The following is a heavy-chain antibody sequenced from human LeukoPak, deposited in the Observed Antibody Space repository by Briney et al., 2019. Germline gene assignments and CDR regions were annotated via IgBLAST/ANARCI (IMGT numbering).Heavy chain of an antibody. V-gene: IGHV3-21*06. CDR3: ARDLPSGWYGATFDY. CDR2: ISTSSSYI. D-gene: IGHD6-19*01. Sequence: GGSLRLSCTASGFTFSSYSMNWVRQAPGKGLEWVSSISTSSSYIYYADSVKGRFTISRDNAKNSLCLQMNSLRAEDTAVYYCARDLPSGWYGATFDYWGQGTLVTVSS. J-gene: IGHJ4*02. CDR1: GFTFSSYS.